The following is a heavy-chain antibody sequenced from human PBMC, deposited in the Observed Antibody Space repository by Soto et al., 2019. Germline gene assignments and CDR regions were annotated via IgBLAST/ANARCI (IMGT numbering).Heavy chain of an antibody. CDR2: ISGSGGST. Sequence: GGSLRLSCAASGFTFSSYAMSWVRQAPGKGLEWVSAISGSGGSTYYADSVKGRFTISRDNPKNTLYLQMNSLRAEDTAVYYCAKSDYYGSGEFDYWGQGTLVTVSS. J-gene: IGHJ4*02. CDR1: GFTFSSYA. D-gene: IGHD3-10*01. V-gene: IGHV3-23*01. CDR3: AKSDYYGSGEFDY.